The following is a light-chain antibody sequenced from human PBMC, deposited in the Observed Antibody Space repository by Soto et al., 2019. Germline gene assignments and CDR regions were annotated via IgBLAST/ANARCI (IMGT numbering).Light chain of an antibody. CDR1: GSDVGGYNY. V-gene: IGLV2-8*01. CDR3: RSYAGSNFWV. Sequence: QSALTQPPSASGSPGQSVTISCTGTGSDVGGYNYVSWYQQHPGKAPKLIIYEVSQRPSGVPDRFSGSKSGNTASLTVSGLQAEDEADYYCRSYAGSNFWVFGGGTKVTVL. J-gene: IGLJ3*02. CDR2: EVS.